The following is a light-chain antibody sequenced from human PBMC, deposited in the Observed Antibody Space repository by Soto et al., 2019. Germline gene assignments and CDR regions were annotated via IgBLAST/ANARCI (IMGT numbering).Light chain of an antibody. CDR3: QQYTKTNNPWM. CDR1: QAISTW. CDR2: DAS. Sequence: DIHVTQSPRTLSTSVGDRVPITSRASQAISTWMAWYQQKPGKAPKLLVYDASTLQSGVASRFSGSGSGTEFTLIISGLQPDDSATYYCQQYTKTNNPWMFGQGTKVDIK. V-gene: IGKV1-5*01. J-gene: IGKJ1*01.